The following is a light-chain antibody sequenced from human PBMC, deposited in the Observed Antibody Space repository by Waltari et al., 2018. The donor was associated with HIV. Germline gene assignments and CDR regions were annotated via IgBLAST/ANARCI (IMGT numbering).Light chain of an antibody. CDR3: ASWDDSLQAVV. CDR1: SSNSGSNA. V-gene: IGLV1-44*01. Sequence: QSVLTQPPSAFGSPGQRLTISCSGSSSNSGSNAVNWYQHFPGTAPTLLICGNDPGHRGGPARSSGSKSGTSASLASSGLRSEDEGEYYCASWDDSLQAVVFGGGTKVTV. J-gene: IGLJ2*01. CDR2: GND.